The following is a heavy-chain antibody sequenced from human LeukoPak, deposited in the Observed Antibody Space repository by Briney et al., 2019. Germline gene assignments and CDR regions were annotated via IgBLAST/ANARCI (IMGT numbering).Heavy chain of an antibody. D-gene: IGHD3-3*01. CDR1: GGSISSYY. Sequence: SETLSLTCTVSGGSISSYYWSWIRQPAGKGLEWIGRIYTSGSTNYNPSLKSRVTMSVDTSKNQFSLKLSSVTAADTAVYYCARGKYYDFWSGYHGGYFDYWGQGTLVTVSS. CDR2: IYTSGST. J-gene: IGHJ4*02. CDR3: ARGKYYDFWSGYHGGYFDY. V-gene: IGHV4-4*07.